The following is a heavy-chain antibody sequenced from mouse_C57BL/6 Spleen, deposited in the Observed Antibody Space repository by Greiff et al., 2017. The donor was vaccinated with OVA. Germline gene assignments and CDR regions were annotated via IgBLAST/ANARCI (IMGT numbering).Heavy chain of an antibody. V-gene: IGHV1-80*01. D-gene: IGHD1-1*01. CDR2: IYPGDGDT. CDR3: ARVDYGSSYGAY. CDR1: GYAFSSYW. J-gene: IGHJ3*01. Sequence: VQLQQSGAELVKPGASVKISCKASGYAFSSYWMNWVKQRPGKGLEWIGQIYPGDGDTNYNGKFKGKATLTADKSSITAYMQLSSLTSEDSAVYFCARVDYGSSYGAYWGQGTLVTVSA.